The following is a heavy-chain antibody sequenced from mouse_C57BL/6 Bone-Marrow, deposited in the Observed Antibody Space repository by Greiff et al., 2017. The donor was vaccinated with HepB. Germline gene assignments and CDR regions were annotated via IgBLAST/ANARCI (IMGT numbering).Heavy chain of an antibody. V-gene: IGHV5-6*01. CDR3: ARLRGHYARDY. Sequence: EVMLVESGGDLVKPGGSLKLSCAASGFTFSSYGMSWVRQTPDKRLEWVATISSGGSYTYYPDSVKGRFTISRDNAKNTLYLQMSSLKSEDTAMYYCARLRGHYARDYWGQGTAVTVSA. CDR1: GFTFSSYG. J-gene: IGHJ4*01. CDR2: ISSGGSYT.